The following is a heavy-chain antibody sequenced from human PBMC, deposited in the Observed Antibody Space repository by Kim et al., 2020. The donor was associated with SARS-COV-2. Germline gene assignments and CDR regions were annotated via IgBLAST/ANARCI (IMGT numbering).Heavy chain of an antibody. Sequence: TKYSQKFQGRVTITRDTSASTAYMELSSLRSEDTAVYYCASGPYYYGMDVWGQGTTVTVSS. V-gene: IGHV1-3*01. CDR3: ASGPYYYGMDV. CDR2: T. J-gene: IGHJ6*02.